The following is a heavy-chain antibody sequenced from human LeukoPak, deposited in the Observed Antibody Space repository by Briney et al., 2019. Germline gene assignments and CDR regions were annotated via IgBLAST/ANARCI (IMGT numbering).Heavy chain of an antibody. CDR1: GFTVSSNY. Sequence: QAGGSLRLSCAASGFTVSSNYMSWVRQAPGKGLEWVSVIYSGGSTYYADSVKGRFTISRDNSKNTLYLQMNSLRTEDTAVYYCAKDDGDYAKGYYFDYWGQGTLVTVSS. J-gene: IGHJ4*02. CDR2: IYSGGST. V-gene: IGHV3-53*01. CDR3: AKDDGDYAKGYYFDY. D-gene: IGHD4-17*01.